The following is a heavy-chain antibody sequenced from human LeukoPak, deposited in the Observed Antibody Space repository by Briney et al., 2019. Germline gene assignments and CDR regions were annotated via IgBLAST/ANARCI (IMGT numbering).Heavy chain of an antibody. CDR1: GFTLSTYW. J-gene: IGHJ5*01. CDR2: IKHDGSTK. CDR3: ARDGFVWASGIDYGWFDS. V-gene: IGHV3-7*05. D-gene: IGHD4-17*01. Sequence: GRSLRLSCAASGFTLSTYWMSWVRQAPGKGLEWVANIKHDGSTKNYVDSVKGRFIISRDNARNSLFLLLNSLRAEDTAVYYCARDGFVWASGIDYGWFDSWGQGTLVTVSS.